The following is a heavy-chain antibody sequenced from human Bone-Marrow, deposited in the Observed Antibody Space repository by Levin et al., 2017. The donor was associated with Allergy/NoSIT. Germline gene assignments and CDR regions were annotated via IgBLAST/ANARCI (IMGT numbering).Heavy chain of an antibody. Sequence: PSETLSLTCTVSGGSVSSGSYYWSWIRQPPGKGLEWIGYIYYSGSTNYNPSLKSRVTISVDTSKNQFSLKLSSVTAADTAVYYCARATVVSRGFDYWGQGTLVTVSS. D-gene: IGHD4-23*01. CDR2: IYYSGST. CDR1: GGSVSSGSYY. V-gene: IGHV4-61*01. J-gene: IGHJ4*02. CDR3: ARATVVSRGFDY.